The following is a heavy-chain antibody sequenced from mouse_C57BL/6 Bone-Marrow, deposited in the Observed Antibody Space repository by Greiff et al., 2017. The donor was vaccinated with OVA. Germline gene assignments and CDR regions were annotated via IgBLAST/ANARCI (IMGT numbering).Heavy chain of an antibody. CDR3: ARRLGRGKLDY. D-gene: IGHD4-1*01. Sequence: QVQLQQPGAELVKPGASVKLSCKASGYTFTSYWMHWVKQRPGQGLEWIGMIHPNSGSTNYNEKFKSKATLTVDKSSSTAYMQLSSLTSEDSAVYYCARRLGRGKLDYWGQGTTLTVSS. J-gene: IGHJ2*01. V-gene: IGHV1-64*01. CDR2: IHPNSGST. CDR1: GYTFTSYW.